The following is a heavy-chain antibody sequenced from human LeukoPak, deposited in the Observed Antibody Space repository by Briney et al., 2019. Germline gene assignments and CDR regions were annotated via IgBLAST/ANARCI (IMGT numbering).Heavy chain of an antibody. Sequence: RASVKVSCKASGYTFASYYMHWVRQAPGQGLEWMGIINPSGGSTSYAQKFQGRVTMTRDTSTSTVYMELSSLRSEDTAVYYCAREHNNDGFDYWGQGTLVTVSS. CDR1: GYTFASYY. V-gene: IGHV1-46*01. J-gene: IGHJ4*02. CDR3: AREHNNDGFDY. CDR2: INPSGGST. D-gene: IGHD1-1*01.